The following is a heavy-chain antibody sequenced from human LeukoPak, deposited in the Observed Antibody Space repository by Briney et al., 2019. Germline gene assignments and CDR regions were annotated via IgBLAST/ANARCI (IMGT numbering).Heavy chain of an antibody. Sequence: PGGSLRLSCAASGFTVSSNYMSWVRQDPGKGLEWVSVIYSGGSTYYADSVKGRFTISRDNSKNTLYLQMNSLRAEDTAVYYCARERGEYYGMDVWGQGTTVTVSS. CDR2: IYSGGST. J-gene: IGHJ6*02. CDR1: GFTVSSNY. D-gene: IGHD3-10*01. CDR3: ARERGEYYGMDV. V-gene: IGHV3-66*02.